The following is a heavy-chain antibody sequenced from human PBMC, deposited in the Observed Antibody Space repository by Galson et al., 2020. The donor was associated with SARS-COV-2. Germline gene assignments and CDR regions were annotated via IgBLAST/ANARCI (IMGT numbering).Heavy chain of an antibody. J-gene: IGHJ4*02. CDR3: GTGGDWTMLFNY. D-gene: IGHD2-21*02. CDR1: GGSISTPAYY. CDR2: IYYSGDT. V-gene: IGHV4-39*03. Sequence: SETLSLTCTVSGGSISTPAYYWGWIRQSPGKGLEWIGCIYYSGDTYYNPSLRSPITISVDTSKNQFSLKLNSVTAADTAVYYGGTGGDWTMLFNYWGQGTLVTGAS.